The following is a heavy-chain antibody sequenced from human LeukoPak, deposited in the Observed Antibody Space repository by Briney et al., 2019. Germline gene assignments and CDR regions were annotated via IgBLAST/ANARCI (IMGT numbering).Heavy chain of an antibody. D-gene: IGHD6-6*01. CDR2: IYYSGST. J-gene: IGHJ5*02. V-gene: IGHV4-30-4*08. Sequence: SQTLSFTCTVSGGSISSGDYYWSWIRQPPGKGLEWIGYIYYSGSTYYNPSLKSRVTISVDTSKNQFSLKLSSVTAADTAVYYCASGRGYSSSSRRFDPWGQGTLVTVSS. CDR3: ASGRGYSSSSRRFDP. CDR1: GGSISSGDYY.